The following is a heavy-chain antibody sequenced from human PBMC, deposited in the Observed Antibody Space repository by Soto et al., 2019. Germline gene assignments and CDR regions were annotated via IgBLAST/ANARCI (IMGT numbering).Heavy chain of an antibody. Sequence: QVQLQESGPGLVKPSQTLSLTCTVSGGSISSGGYYWSWIRQPPGKGLEWIGNIYYGGSTYYNPSLKSRVTISVDTPKTQSTLKLSSVTAADTAVYYCARVGGSGSHWGQGTLVTVSA. V-gene: IGHV4-31*03. CDR2: IYYGGST. CDR3: ARVGGSGSH. D-gene: IGHD3-10*01. J-gene: IGHJ4*02. CDR1: GGSISSGGYY.